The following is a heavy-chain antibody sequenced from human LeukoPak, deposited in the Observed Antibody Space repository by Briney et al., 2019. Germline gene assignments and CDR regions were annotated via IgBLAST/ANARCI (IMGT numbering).Heavy chain of an antibody. V-gene: IGHV4-34*01. D-gene: IGHD3-10*02. Sequence: SETLSLTCAVYGGSFSGYYWSWIRQPPGKGLEWIGEINHSGSTNYNPSLKSRVTISVDASKNQFSLKLSSVTAADTAVYYCARGLNYVVYWGQRTLVTVSS. CDR1: GGSFSGYY. CDR2: INHSGST. J-gene: IGHJ4*02. CDR3: ARGLNYVVY.